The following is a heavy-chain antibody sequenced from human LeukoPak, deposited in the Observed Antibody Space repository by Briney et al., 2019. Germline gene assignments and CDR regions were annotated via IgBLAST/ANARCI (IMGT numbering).Heavy chain of an antibody. V-gene: IGHV4-59*01. D-gene: IGHD5-12*01. CDR3: ARGGYSGLDYSI. J-gene: IGHJ4*02. Sequence: PSETLSLTCAVYGGSFSGYYWNWIRQPPGKGLEWIGYIYHSGSTKYNPSLKSRITMSVDTSKNQFSLEVSSVTAANTAVYYCARGGYSGLDYSIWGQGTLVTVSS. CDR2: IYHSGST. CDR1: GGSFSGYY.